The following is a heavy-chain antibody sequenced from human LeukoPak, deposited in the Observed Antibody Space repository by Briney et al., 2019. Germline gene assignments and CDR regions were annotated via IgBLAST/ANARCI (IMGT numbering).Heavy chain of an antibody. D-gene: IGHD4-17*01. Sequence: GGSLRLSCAASGFTSSSYSMNWVRQAPGKGLEWVSSISSSSSYIYYADSVKGRFTISRDNAKNSLYLQMNSLRAEDTAVYYCARVYDGDYAFDIWGQGTMVTVSS. CDR1: GFTSSSYS. V-gene: IGHV3-21*01. CDR3: ARVYDGDYAFDI. J-gene: IGHJ3*02. CDR2: ISSSSSYI.